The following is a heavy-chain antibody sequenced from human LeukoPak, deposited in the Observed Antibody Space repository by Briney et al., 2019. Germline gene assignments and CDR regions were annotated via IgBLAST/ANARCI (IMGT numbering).Heavy chain of an antibody. Sequence: PGGSLRLSCAVSGFTVSDNYMSWVRQAPGKGLEWVAVLYSGGSSYYAEVVKGRFSVSRDNSKNTMYLQMNSLRTEDTAVYYCMREGDWAYWGQGTLVTVSS. V-gene: IGHV3-53*01. CDR3: MREGDWAY. CDR1: GFTVSDNY. J-gene: IGHJ4*02. CDR2: LYSGGSS. D-gene: IGHD3-9*01.